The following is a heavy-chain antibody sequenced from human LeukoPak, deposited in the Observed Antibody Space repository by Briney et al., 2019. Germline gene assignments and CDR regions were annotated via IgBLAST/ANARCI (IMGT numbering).Heavy chain of an antibody. D-gene: IGHD6-6*01. CDR3: ASRGDSSSSSYWFDP. J-gene: IGHJ5*02. CDR1: GFTLGGSA. Sequence: GGSLKLSCAASGFTLGGSAMHWVRQASGKGLEWVGRIRRKANNYATVYAASLKGRFTISRNDSKNTAYLQMTSLKTENTAVYYGASRGDSSSSSYWFDPWGQGTLVTVSS. CDR2: IRRKANNYAT. V-gene: IGHV3-73*01.